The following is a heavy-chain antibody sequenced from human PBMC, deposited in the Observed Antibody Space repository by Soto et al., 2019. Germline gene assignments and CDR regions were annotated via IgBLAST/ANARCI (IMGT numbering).Heavy chain of an antibody. CDR2: IYYSGST. CDR1: GGSISSYY. J-gene: IGHJ3*02. Sequence: SETLSLTCTVSGGSISSYYWSWIRQPPGKGLEWIGYIYYSGSTNYNPSLKSRVTISVDTSKNQFSLKLSSVTAADTAVDYCARGVAAADDAFDIWGQGTMVTVSS. V-gene: IGHV4-59*01. CDR3: ARGVAAADDAFDI. D-gene: IGHD6-13*01.